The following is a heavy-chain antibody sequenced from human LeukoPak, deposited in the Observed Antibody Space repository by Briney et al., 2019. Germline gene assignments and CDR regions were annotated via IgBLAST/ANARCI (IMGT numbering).Heavy chain of an antibody. CDR2: ISWNSGTI. V-gene: IGHV3-9*01. D-gene: IGHD1-26*01. Sequence: PGRSLRLSCAASGFTFDDYAMHWVRQAPGKGLEWVSGISWNSGTIGYAESVKGRFTISRDNAKNSLYLQMNSLRAEDTAVYYCARDHPVVGAPRDAFDIWGQGTMVTVSS. CDR1: GFTFDDYA. J-gene: IGHJ3*02. CDR3: ARDHPVVGAPRDAFDI.